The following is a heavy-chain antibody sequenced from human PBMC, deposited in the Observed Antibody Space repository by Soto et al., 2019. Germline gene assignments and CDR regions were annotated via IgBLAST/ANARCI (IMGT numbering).Heavy chain of an antibody. CDR2: INPNSGGT. Sequence: ASVKVSCEACGYTFTGYYMHWVRQAPGQGLEWMGWINPNSGGTNYAQKFQGWVTMTRDTSISTAYMELSRLRSDDTAVYYCARGSSYDSSGYCPFDPWGQGTLVTV. CDR1: GYTFTGYY. CDR3: ARGSSYDSSGYCPFDP. D-gene: IGHD3-22*01. J-gene: IGHJ5*02. V-gene: IGHV1-2*04.